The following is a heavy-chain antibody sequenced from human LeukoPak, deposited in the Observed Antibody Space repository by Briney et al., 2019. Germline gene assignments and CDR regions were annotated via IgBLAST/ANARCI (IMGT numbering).Heavy chain of an antibody. CDR2: VYYSGST. D-gene: IGHD3-22*01. CDR1: GGSFSGYY. V-gene: IGHV4-59*01. Sequence: SETLSLTCSVSGGSFSGYYWSWIRQPPGKGLEWIGYVYYSGSTNYTPSLKSRVTISVDTSKNQFSLKLSSVTAADTAVYYCARAGSGYYLFDYWGQGTLVTVSS. J-gene: IGHJ4*02. CDR3: ARAGSGYYLFDY.